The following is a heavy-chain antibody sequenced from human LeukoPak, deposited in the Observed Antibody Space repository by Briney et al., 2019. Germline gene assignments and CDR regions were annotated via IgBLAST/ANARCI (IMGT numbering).Heavy chain of an antibody. D-gene: IGHD1-26*01. J-gene: IGHJ4*02. CDR1: GFTFSDYY. V-gene: IGHV3-11*04. CDR2: ISSSSSTI. Sequence: PGGSLRLSCAASGFTFSDYYMSWIRQAPGKGLEWVSYISSSSSTIYYADSVKGRFTISRDNAKNSLYLQMNSLRAEDTAVYYCAGDGSYYAAYFDYWGQGTLVTVSS. CDR3: AGDGSYYAAYFDY.